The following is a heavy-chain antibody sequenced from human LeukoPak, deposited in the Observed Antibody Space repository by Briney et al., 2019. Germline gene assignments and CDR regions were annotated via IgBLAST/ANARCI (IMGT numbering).Heavy chain of an antibody. J-gene: IGHJ5*02. D-gene: IGHD2-2*01. CDR1: GGTFSSYA. Sequence: ASVKVSCKASGGTFSSYAISWVRQAPGQELEWMGGIIPIFGTANYAQKFQGRVTITADESTSTAYMELSSLRSEDTAVYYCARVDREVVVPAAIGWFDPWGQGTLVTVSS. CDR3: ARVDREVVVPAAIGWFDP. CDR2: IIPIFGTA. V-gene: IGHV1-69*01.